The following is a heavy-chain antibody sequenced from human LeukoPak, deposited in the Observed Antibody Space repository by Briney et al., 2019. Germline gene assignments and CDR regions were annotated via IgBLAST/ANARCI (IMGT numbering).Heavy chain of an antibody. CDR2: IYYSGST. Sequence: PSETLSLTCTVSGGSISSYYWSWIRQPLGKGLEWIGYIYYSGSTNYNPSLKSRVTISVDTSKNQFSLKLSSVTAADTAVYYCARGESSGIAAVGFDYCGQGTLVTVSS. D-gene: IGHD6-13*01. CDR3: ARGESSGIAAVGFDY. J-gene: IGHJ4*02. CDR1: GGSISSYY. V-gene: IGHV4-59*01.